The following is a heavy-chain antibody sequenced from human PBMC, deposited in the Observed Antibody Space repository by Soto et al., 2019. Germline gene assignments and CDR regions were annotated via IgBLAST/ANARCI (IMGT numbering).Heavy chain of an antibody. CDR3: ARILFGRSVAGGYFYMDV. CDR1: GFSLSNGKVG. J-gene: IGHJ6*03. Sequence: SGPTLVNPTETLTLTCTVSGFSLSNGKVGVSWIRQPPGKALEWLAHIFSNDEKSYRTSLKSRLTISEDTSKSRVVLTMTNVDPVDTATYYCARILFGRSVAGGYFYMDVWGKGTTVTVSS. CDR2: IFSNDEK. D-gene: IGHD6-19*01. V-gene: IGHV2-26*01.